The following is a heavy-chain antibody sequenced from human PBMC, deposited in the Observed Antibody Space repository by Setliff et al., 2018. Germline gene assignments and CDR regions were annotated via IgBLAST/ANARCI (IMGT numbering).Heavy chain of an antibody. CDR1: GGSISSDY. CDR2: ISHSGST. J-gene: IGHJ4*02. V-gene: IGHV4-4*07. Sequence: PSETLSLTCTVSGGSISSDYWSWIRQPAGKGLEWIGRISHSGSTYYNPSLRSRVTITLDTSKNQFSPKLTAVTAADKAVYYCAGGRRYDYGWDFDYWGQGTLVTVSS. CDR3: AGGRRYDYGWDFDY. D-gene: IGHD4-17*01.